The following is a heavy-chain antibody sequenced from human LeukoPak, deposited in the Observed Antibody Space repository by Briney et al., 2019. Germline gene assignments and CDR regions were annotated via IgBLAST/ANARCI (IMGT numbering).Heavy chain of an antibody. CDR2: ISSSNTI. J-gene: IGHJ4*02. V-gene: IGHV3-48*01. CDR1: GFAFSTYG. Sequence: PGGSLRLSCTASGFAFSTYGMNWVRQAPGKGLEWVSYISSSNTIYYADSVKGRFTISRDNAKNSLYLQMTSLRAEDTAVYYCARRSDYWGQGILVTVSS. CDR3: ARRSDY.